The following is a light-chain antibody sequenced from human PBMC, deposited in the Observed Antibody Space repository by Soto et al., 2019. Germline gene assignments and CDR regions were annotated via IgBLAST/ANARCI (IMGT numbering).Light chain of an antibody. CDR1: QDIRTE. V-gene: IGKV1-6*01. CDR3: LRDYSYPRT. Sequence: AIQMTQSPSSLSASVGDRVTITCRASQDIRTELGWYQQKPGNAPKLLIYATSILPSGVPSRFSGIGSGTDFTLTISSLQPEDFATYYCLRDYSYPRTFGQGTKVEIK. J-gene: IGKJ1*01. CDR2: ATS.